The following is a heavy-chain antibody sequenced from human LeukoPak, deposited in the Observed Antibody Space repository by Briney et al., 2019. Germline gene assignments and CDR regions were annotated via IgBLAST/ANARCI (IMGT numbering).Heavy chain of an antibody. V-gene: IGHV3-21*01. J-gene: IGHJ4*02. CDR1: GFTFSSYS. CDR2: ISSSSSYI. D-gene: IGHD5-12*01. Sequence: GGSLRLSCAASGFTFSSYSMNWVRQAPGKGLEWVSSISSSSSYIYYADSVKGRFTISGDNAKNSLYLQMNSLRAEDTAVYYCARGSGYGKGHDYWGQGTLVTVSS. CDR3: ARGSGYGKGHDY.